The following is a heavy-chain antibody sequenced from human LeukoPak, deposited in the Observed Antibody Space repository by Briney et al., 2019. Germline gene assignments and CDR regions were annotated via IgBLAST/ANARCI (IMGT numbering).Heavy chain of an antibody. Sequence: GGSLRLSCAASGFTFDDYGMSWVRQAQGKGLEWVSGINWNGGSTGYADSVKGRFTISRDNAKNSLYLQMNSLRAEDTALYYCARVGCSSTSCYSDYYYYMDVWGKGTTVTVSS. CDR1: GFTFDDYG. J-gene: IGHJ6*03. D-gene: IGHD2-2*02. CDR3: ARVGCSSTSCYSDYYYYMDV. V-gene: IGHV3-20*04. CDR2: INWNGGST.